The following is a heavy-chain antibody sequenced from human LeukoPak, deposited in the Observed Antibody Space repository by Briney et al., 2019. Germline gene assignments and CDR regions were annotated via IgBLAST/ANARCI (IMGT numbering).Heavy chain of an antibody. CDR1: GYTFTGYY. D-gene: IGHD3-22*01. V-gene: IGHV1-2*06. CDR3: ARGGGLYYDSSGYWML. Sequence: ASVTVSCTASGYTFTGYYMHWVRQAPGQGLEWMGRINPNSGGTNYAQKFQGRVTMTRDTSISTAYMELSRLRSDDTAVYYCARGGGLYYDSSGYWMLWGQGTLVTVSS. CDR2: INPNSGGT. J-gene: IGHJ4*02.